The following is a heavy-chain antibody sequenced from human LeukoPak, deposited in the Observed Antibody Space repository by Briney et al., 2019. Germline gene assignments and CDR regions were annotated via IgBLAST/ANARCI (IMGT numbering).Heavy chain of an antibody. CDR2: IIPILGIA. Sequence: ASVKVSCKASGGTFSSYAISWVRQAPGQGLEWMGRIIPILGIANYAQKFQGRVTITADKSTSTAYMELSSLRSEDTAVYYCAGLGDSSGYPFDYWGQGTLVTVSS. V-gene: IGHV1-69*04. J-gene: IGHJ4*02. D-gene: IGHD3-22*01. CDR3: AGLGDSSGYPFDY. CDR1: GGTFSSYA.